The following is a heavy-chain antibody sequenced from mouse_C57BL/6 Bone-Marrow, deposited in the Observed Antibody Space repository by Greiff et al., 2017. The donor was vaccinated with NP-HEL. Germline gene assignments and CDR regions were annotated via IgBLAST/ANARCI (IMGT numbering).Heavy chain of an antibody. CDR1: GFTFSSYA. CDR3: ARDCDYDGGYAMDY. J-gene: IGHJ4*01. Sequence: DVQLVESGGGLVKPGGSLKLSCAASGFTFSSYAMSWVRQTPEKRLEWVATISDGGSYTYYPDNVKGRFTISRDNAKNNLYLQMSHLKSEDTAMYYCARDCDYDGGYAMDYWGQGTSVTVSS. D-gene: IGHD2-4*01. CDR2: ISDGGSYT. V-gene: IGHV5-4*01.